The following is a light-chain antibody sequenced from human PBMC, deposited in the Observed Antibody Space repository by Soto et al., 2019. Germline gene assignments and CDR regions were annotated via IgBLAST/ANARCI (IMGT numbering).Light chain of an antibody. J-gene: IGLJ1*01. CDR1: SSDVGGYNY. Sequence: ITSTGTSSDVGGYNYVSWYQQHPGKAPKLMIYDVSNRPSGVSNRFSGSKSGNTASLTISGLQAEDKADYYLSSYSRGSCRVFGPGTTVIVL. CDR3: SSYSRGSCRV. CDR2: DVS. V-gene: IGLV2-14*04.